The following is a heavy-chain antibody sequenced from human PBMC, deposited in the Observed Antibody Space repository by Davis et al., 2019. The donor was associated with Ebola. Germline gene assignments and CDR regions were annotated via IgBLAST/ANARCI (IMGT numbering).Heavy chain of an antibody. CDR2: ITWDGVST. CDR1: GFTFDDYT. CDR3: AKDIHDYCTNGVCFPRGLNS. D-gene: IGHD2-8*01. Sequence: GESLKISCAASGFTFDDYTMHWVRQSPGKGLEWVSLITWDGVSTYYADSVKGRFTISRDNSKNSLYLQMNSLRTEDTALYYCAKDIHDYCTNGVCFPRGLNSWGQGTLVTVSS. J-gene: IGHJ4*02. V-gene: IGHV3-43*01.